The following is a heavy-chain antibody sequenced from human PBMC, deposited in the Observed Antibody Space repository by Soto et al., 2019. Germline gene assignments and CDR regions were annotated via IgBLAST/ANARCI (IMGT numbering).Heavy chain of an antibody. CDR3: ARHSGTYYGMDV. D-gene: IGHD1-26*01. CDR1: GFTFSNSA. V-gene: IGHV3-23*01. J-gene: IGHJ6*02. Sequence: EVQVLESGGGLVQPGGSLRLSCAASGFTFSNSAMSWVRQAPGKGLEWVSAISGSGGSTYYADSVKGRFTISRDNSKNTLYLQMNSLRAEDTAVYFCARHSGTYYGMDVWDQGTTVTVSS. CDR2: ISGSGGST.